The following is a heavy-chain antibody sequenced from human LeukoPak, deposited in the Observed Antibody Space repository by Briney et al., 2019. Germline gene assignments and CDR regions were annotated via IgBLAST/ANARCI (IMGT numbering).Heavy chain of an antibody. CDR3: ARDDYYDSSGYYYAGIDY. CDR1: GGSISSSSYY. CDR2: IYHSGST. Sequence: SETLSLTCTVSGGSISSSSYYWGWIRQPPGKGLEWIGSIYHSGSTYYNPSLKSRVTISVDTSKNQFSLKLSSVTAADTAVYYCARDDYYDSSGYYYAGIDYWGQGTLVTVSS. D-gene: IGHD3-22*01. V-gene: IGHV4-39*07. J-gene: IGHJ4*02.